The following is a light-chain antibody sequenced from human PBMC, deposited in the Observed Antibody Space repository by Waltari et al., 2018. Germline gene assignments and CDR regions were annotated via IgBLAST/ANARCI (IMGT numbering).Light chain of an antibody. J-gene: IGLJ3*02. Sequence: QSALTQPVSVSGSLGQSINISCSGTNSDIGGYNSVSWYQQHPGEAPKLLLFDVSTRPSGVSSRFSAFRAGTTASRTISGLQAEDEADYYCCSKTSSTASIVFGGGTTLTVL. CDR3: CSKTSSTASIV. V-gene: IGLV2-14*03. CDR2: DVS. CDR1: NSDIGGYNS.